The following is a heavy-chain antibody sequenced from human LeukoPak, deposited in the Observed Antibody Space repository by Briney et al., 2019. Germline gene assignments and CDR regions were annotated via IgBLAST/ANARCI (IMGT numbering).Heavy chain of an antibody. Sequence: SETLSLTCTVSGGSISSYYWSWIRQPPGKGLEWIGYIYYSGSTNYNPSLKSRVTISVDTSKNQFSLKLSSVTAADTAVYYCARVLREGCSSTSCYVGYYFDYWGQGTLVTVSS. CDR2: IYYSGST. J-gene: IGHJ4*02. D-gene: IGHD2-2*01. CDR1: GGSISSYY. CDR3: ARVLREGCSSTSCYVGYYFDY. V-gene: IGHV4-59*01.